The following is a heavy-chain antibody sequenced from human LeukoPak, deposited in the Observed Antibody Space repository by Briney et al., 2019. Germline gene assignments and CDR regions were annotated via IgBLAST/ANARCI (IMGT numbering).Heavy chain of an antibody. V-gene: IGHV3-73*01. CDR1: GFTFSVSS. J-gene: IGHJ3*02. Sequence: GGSLRLSCAASGFTFSVSSMHWVRQASGKGLEWIGRIRGKDNTYATAYAATVKGRFTISRDDSESTAFLQMNSLKPEDTAMYYCTSSYDRGGYYYGDAFDIWGQGTLVTVSS. D-gene: IGHD3-22*01. CDR3: TSSYDRGGYYYGDAFDI. CDR2: IRGKDNTYAT.